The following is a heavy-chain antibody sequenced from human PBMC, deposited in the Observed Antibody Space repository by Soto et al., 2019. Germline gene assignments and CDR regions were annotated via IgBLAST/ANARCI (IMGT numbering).Heavy chain of an antibody. J-gene: IGHJ6*02. D-gene: IGHD3-10*02. CDR2: TYYWAKWYT. CDR3: AGVFGSIYYYGLYV. CDR1: GDSVSSNSAA. Sequence: SQTLSLTCAISGDSVSSNSAAWNWIRQSPSRGLEWLGRTYYWAKWYTDYAESVRGRITINPDTSKNQFSLQLNSVTPEDTAVYYCAGVFGSIYYYGLYVWGHGTTVTVSS. V-gene: IGHV6-1*01.